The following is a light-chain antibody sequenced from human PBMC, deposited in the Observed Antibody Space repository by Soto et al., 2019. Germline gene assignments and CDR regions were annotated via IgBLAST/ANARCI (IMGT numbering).Light chain of an antibody. CDR3: QKYNSAPLT. Sequence: DIQMTQSPSSLSASVGDTVTITCRASQGISSYLAWYQQKPGKVPKLLIYAASTLQSGVPSRFSGSASGTYFTLTISSLQPEDVGTYYCQKYNSAPLTFGGGTKVQIK. CDR2: AAS. J-gene: IGKJ4*01. V-gene: IGKV1-27*01. CDR1: QGISSY.